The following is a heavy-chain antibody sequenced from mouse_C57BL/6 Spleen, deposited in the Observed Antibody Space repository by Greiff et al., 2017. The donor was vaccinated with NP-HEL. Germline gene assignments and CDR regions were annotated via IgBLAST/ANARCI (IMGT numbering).Heavy chain of an antibody. V-gene: IGHV1-54*01. CDR2: INPGSGGT. D-gene: IGHD1-1*01. CDR3: ARVYGSSYGAMDY. J-gene: IGHJ4*01. CDR1: GYAFTNYL. Sequence: QVQLQQSGAELVRPGTSVKVSCKASGYAFTNYLIEWVKQRPGQGLEWIGVINPGSGGTNYNEKFKGKATLTADKPSSTAYMQLSSLTSEDSAVYFCARVYGSSYGAMDYWGQGTSVTVSS.